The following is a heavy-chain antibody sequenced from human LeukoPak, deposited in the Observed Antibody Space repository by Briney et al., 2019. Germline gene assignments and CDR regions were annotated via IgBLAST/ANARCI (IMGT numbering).Heavy chain of an antibody. Sequence: GASVKVSCKASGYTFTGYLIRWVRQAPGQGLEWMGWINPKTGGTDYAQKFQGRVTLTRATSLSTAYMELTRLRSDDTAVYYCARVPGRDYYFYYFLDVWGKGTTVTVSS. CDR3: ARVPGRDYYFYYFLDV. J-gene: IGHJ6*03. V-gene: IGHV1-2*02. D-gene: IGHD1-14*01. CDR2: INPKTGGT. CDR1: GYTFTGYL.